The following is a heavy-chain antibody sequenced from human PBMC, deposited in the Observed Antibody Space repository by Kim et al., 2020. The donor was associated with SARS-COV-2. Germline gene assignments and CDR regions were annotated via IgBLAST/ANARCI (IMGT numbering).Heavy chain of an antibody. D-gene: IGHD3-10*01. V-gene: IGHV4-31*03. J-gene: IGHJ5*02. Sequence: SETLSLTCTVSGGSISSGGYYWSWIRQHPGKGLEWIGYIYYSGSTYYNPSLKSRVTISVDTSKNQFSLKLSSVTAADTAVYYCARDRAMVRGVMRFRWFDPWGQGTLVTVSS. CDR2: IYYSGST. CDR3: ARDRAMVRGVMRFRWFDP. CDR1: GGSISSGGYY.